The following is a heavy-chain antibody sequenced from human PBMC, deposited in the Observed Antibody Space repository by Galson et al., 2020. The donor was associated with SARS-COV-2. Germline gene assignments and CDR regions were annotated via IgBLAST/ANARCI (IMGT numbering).Heavy chain of an antibody. J-gene: IGHJ4*02. CDR1: YY. V-gene: IGHV4-39*01. CDR2: IYHSGSS. D-gene: IGHD3-22*01. CDR3: SRHEGDSNGFYSDF. Sequence: YYWGLNRQPPGTGLECIARIYHSGSSYYNPSLKSRATTSIDTSKNQFALTLRSVTAADTAMYFCSRHEGDSNGFYSDFWGRGTQVAVSA.